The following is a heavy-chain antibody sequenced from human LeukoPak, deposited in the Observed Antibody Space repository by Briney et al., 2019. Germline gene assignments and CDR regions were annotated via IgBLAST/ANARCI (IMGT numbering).Heavy chain of an antibody. CDR3: ARDTPESDMWFDP. J-gene: IGHJ5*02. Sequence: GRSLRLSCAASGFTFSSYAMHWVRQAPGKGLEWVAIISYDGSNKYYADSVKGRFTISRDNSKNTLCLQMNSLRAEDTAVYYCARDTPESDMWFDPWGQGTLVTVSS. CDR2: ISYDGSNK. D-gene: IGHD2-15*01. V-gene: IGHV3-30*04. CDR1: GFTFSSYA.